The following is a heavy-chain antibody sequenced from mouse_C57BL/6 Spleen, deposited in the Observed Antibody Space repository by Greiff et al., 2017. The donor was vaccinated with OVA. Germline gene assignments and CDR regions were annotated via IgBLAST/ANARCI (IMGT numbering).Heavy chain of an antibody. D-gene: IGHD2-5*01. CDR3: TRGRSNYYFDY. CDR2: IYPGGGYT. V-gene: IGHV1-63*01. J-gene: IGHJ2*01. CDR1: GYTFTNYW. Sequence: QVQLQQSGAELVRPGTSVKMSCKASGYTFTNYWIGWAKQRPGHGLEWIGDIYPGGGYTNYNEKFKGKATLTADKSSSTAYMQFSSLTSEDSAVYYCTRGRSNYYFDYWGQGTTLTVSS.